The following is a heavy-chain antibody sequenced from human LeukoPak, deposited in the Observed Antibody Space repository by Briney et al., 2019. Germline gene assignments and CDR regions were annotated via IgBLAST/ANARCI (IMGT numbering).Heavy chain of an antibody. CDR2: IIPILGIA. J-gene: IGHJ3*02. V-gene: IGHV1-69*04. CDR1: GGTFSSYA. Sequence: EASVKVSCKASGGTFSSYAISWVRPAPGQGLEWMGRIIPILGIANYAQKFQGRVTITADKSTSTAYMELSSLRSEDTAVYYCARDHYGSGSPDAFDIWGQGTMVTVSS. CDR3: ARDHYGSGSPDAFDI. D-gene: IGHD3-10*01.